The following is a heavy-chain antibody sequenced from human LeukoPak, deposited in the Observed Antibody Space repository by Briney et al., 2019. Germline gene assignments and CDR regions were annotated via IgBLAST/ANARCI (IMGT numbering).Heavy chain of an antibody. D-gene: IGHD3-22*01. CDR2: INPNSGGT. J-gene: IGHJ4*02. V-gene: IGHV1-2*02. CDR1: GYTFTSYG. Sequence: ASVKVSCKASGYTFTSYGISWVRQAPGQGLEWMGWINPNSGGTNYAQKFQGRVTMTRDTSISTAYMELSRLRSDDTAVYYCAREVHYYDSSGYRPFDYWGQGTLVTVSS. CDR3: AREVHYYDSSGYRPFDY.